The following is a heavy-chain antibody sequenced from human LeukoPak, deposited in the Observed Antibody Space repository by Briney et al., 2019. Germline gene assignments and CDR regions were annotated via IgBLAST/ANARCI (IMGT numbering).Heavy chain of an antibody. Sequence: PSETLSLTCTVSGGSISSYYWSWIRQPPGKGLEWIGYIYYSGSTNYNPSLKSRVTISVDTSKNQFSLKLSSVTAADTAVYYCARDLGSSGWAYNWFDPWGQGTLVTVSS. V-gene: IGHV4-59*01. D-gene: IGHD6-19*01. CDR3: ARDLGSSGWAYNWFDP. J-gene: IGHJ5*02. CDR1: GGSISSYY. CDR2: IYYSGST.